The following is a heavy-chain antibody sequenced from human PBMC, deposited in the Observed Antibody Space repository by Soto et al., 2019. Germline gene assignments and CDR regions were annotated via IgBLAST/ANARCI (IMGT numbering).Heavy chain of an antibody. J-gene: IGHJ6*02. Sequence: SETLSLTCAVYGGSFSGYYWSWIRQPPGKGLEWIGEINHSGSTNYNPSLKSRVTISVDTSKNQFSLKLSSVTAADTAVYYCARGVYDFWSGYSFRYYYYGMDVWGQGTTVTSP. CDR2: INHSGST. V-gene: IGHV4-34*01. D-gene: IGHD3-3*01. CDR1: GGSFSGYY. CDR3: ARGVYDFWSGYSFRYYYYGMDV.